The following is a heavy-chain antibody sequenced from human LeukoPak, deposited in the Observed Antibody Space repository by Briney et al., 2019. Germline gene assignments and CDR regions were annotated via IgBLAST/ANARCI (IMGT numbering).Heavy chain of an antibody. D-gene: IGHD4-11*01. Sequence: GGSLRLSCAASGFTFSSYSMNWVRQAPGKGLEWVSSISSSSYIYYADSVKGRFTISRDNARNSLYLQMNSLRAEDTAVYYCARGTPTTRDFDYWGLGTLVTVSS. V-gene: IGHV3-21*01. CDR1: GFTFSSYS. J-gene: IGHJ4*02. CDR3: ARGTPTTRDFDY. CDR2: ISSSSYI.